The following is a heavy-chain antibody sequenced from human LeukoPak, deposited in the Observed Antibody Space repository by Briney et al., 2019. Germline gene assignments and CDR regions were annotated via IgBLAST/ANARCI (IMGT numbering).Heavy chain of an antibody. CDR1: GYSLSSGYY. Sequence: SETLSLTCTVSGYSLSSGYYWGWIRQPPGKGLEWIGSIYHSGSTYYNPSLKSRVTISVDTSKNQFSLKLSSVTAADTAVYYCARGSGYFDWFDPWGQGTLVTVSS. CDR2: IYHSGST. V-gene: IGHV4-38-2*02. D-gene: IGHD3-9*01. J-gene: IGHJ5*02. CDR3: ARGSGYFDWFDP.